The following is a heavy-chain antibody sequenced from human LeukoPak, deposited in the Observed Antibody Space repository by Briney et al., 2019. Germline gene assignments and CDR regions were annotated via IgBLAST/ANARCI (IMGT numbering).Heavy chain of an antibody. D-gene: IGHD3-22*01. CDR2: ISESGGRT. CDR1: GFTFSSYA. J-gene: IGHJ4*02. Sequence: GGSLRLSCEASGFTFSSYAMSWVRQAPGKGLEWVSAISESGGRTYYADSVTGRFTISRDNSKNTLYLQMNSLRTEDTAVYYCAKVKDSSGYQHFDYWGQGTLVTVSS. CDR3: AKVKDSSGYQHFDY. V-gene: IGHV3-23*01.